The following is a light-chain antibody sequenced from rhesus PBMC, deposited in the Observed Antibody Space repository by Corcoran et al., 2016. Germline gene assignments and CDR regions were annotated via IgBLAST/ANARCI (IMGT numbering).Light chain of an antibody. J-gene: IGKJ2*01. CDR3: QQGNSNPYS. CDR1: QGMSIY. CDR2: YAN. V-gene: IGKV1-32*02. Sequence: DIQMSQSPSSLSASVVDRVTFTCRVSQGMSIYLNLFQQKTGKAPTSRVNYANSLASGVPPRFIGSGSVTDFTLTSSSLQPEDCATYYCQQGNSNPYSVGHGTKVESK.